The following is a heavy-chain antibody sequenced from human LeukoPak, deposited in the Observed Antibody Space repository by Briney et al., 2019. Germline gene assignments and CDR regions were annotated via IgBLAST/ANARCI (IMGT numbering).Heavy chain of an antibody. CDR1: GFTFSTYR. V-gene: IGHV3-7*04. D-gene: IGHD3-22*01. J-gene: IGHJ3*02. CDR2: IKQGESER. CDR3: AKGDSSAFDI. Sequence: GGSLRLSCAASGFTFSTYRVNWVRQAPGKGLEWVASIKQGESERYYVDSVNGRFTISRDNAKNSLYLQMNSLRAEDTAVYYCAKGDSSAFDIWGQGTMVTVSS.